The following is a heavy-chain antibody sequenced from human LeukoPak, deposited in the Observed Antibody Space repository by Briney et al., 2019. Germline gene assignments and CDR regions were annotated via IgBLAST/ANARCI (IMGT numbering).Heavy chain of an antibody. J-gene: IGHJ4*02. V-gene: IGHV3-48*03. D-gene: IGHD3-22*01. CDR1: GFTFSSYE. CDR3: ARDGYYDSSGYDY. CDR2: ISSSGSTI. Sequence: PPGGSLRLSCAASGFTFSSYEMDWVRQAPGKGLEWVSYISSSGSTIYYADSVKGRFTISRDNAENSLYLQMNSLRAEDTAVYYCARDGYYDSSGYDYWGQGTLVTVSS.